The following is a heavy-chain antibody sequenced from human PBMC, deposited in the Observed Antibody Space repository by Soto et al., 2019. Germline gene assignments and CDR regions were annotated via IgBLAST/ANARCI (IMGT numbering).Heavy chain of an antibody. CDR2: IYYSGST. D-gene: IGHD2-8*01. V-gene: IGHV4-59*01. CDR1: GGSLSSYY. J-gene: IGHJ5*02. CDR3: ARAYCTNGVCSDEFDP. Sequence: SETPSLTCTVSGGSLSSYYWGWVRQPPGKGLEWIGYIYYSGSTNYNPSLKSRVTISVDTSKNQFSLKLSSVTAADTAVYYCARAYCTNGVCSDEFDPWGQGTLVTVSS.